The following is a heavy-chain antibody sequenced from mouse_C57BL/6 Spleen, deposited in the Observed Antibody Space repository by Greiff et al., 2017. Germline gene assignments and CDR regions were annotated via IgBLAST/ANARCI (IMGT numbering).Heavy chain of an antibody. CDR2: INPSTGGT. Sequence: EVKLQQSGPELVKPGASVKISCKASGYSFTGYYMNWVKQSPEKSLEWIGEINPSTGGTTYNQKFKAKATLTVDKSSSTAYMQLKSLTSEDSAVYYCARSGRPYYAMDYWGQGTSVTVSS. V-gene: IGHV1-42*01. CDR3: ARSGRPYYAMDY. D-gene: IGHD1-3*01. CDR1: GYSFTGYY. J-gene: IGHJ4*01.